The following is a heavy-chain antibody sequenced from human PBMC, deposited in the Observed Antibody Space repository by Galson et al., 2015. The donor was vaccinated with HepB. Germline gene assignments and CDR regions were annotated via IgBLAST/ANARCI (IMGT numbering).Heavy chain of an antibody. CDR1: GGTFSSYA. Sequence: SVKVSCKASGGTFSSYAISWVRQAPGQGLEWMGRIIPILGIANYAQKFQGRVTITADKSTSTAYMELSSLRSEDTAVYYCARHIVVVTAIYDAFDIWGQGTMVTVSS. CDR2: IIPILGIA. CDR3: ARHIVVVTAIYDAFDI. J-gene: IGHJ3*02. V-gene: IGHV1-69*04. D-gene: IGHD2-21*02.